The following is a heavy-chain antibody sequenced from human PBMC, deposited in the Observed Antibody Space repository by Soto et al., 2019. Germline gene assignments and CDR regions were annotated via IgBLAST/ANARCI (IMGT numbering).Heavy chain of an antibody. V-gene: IGHV4-31*03. CDR3: ARERQPYSGSQGVWFGP. CDR1: GGSISSGCYY. CDR2: IYYSGNS. J-gene: IGHJ5*02. Sequence: QLQLQESGPGLVKPSQTLSLTCTVSGGSISSGCYYWSWIRQHPVNVLEWMGNIYYSGNSHYCPSLGSGLTISINTSKNRFSLRLSSVTAADTAVYYCARERQPYSGSQGVWFGPWGQGTLVTVSS. D-gene: IGHD6-19*01.